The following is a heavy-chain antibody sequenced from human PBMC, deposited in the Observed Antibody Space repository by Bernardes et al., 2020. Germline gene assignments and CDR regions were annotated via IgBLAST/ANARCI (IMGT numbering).Heavy chain of an antibody. CDR3: ARDPTVGIQLWSSYGMDV. CDR1: GFTFSSYA. Sequence: GGSLRLSCAASGFTFSSYAMHWVRQAPGKGLEWVAVISYDGSNKYYADSVKGRFTISRDNSKNTLYLQMNSLRAEDTAVYYCARDPTVGIQLWSSYGMDVWGQGTTVTVSS. J-gene: IGHJ6*02. V-gene: IGHV3-30-3*01. CDR2: ISYDGSNK. D-gene: IGHD5-18*01.